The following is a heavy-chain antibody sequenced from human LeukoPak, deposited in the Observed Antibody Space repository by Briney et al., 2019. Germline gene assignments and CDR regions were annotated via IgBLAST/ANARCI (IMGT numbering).Heavy chain of an antibody. J-gene: IGHJ4*02. Sequence: PGGSLRLSCAASGFTFSSYSMNWVRQAPGKGLEWVSYISSSSSTIYYADSVKGRFTISRDNAKNSLYLQMNSLRAEDTAVYYCARDPPYYYGSGSYHFDYWGQGTLVTVSS. CDR3: ARDPPYYYGSGSYHFDY. CDR1: GFTFSSYS. D-gene: IGHD3-10*01. CDR2: ISSSSSTI. V-gene: IGHV3-48*01.